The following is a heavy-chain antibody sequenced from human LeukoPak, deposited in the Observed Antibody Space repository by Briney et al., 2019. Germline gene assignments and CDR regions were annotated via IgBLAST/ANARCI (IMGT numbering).Heavy chain of an antibody. CDR3: ARERVTGCADGVCYSRFDY. D-gene: IGHD2-8*01. Sequence: SETLSLTCTVSGDSITSYYWSWIRQPPGKGLEWIGYIYYSGGTDYNPSPKSRVTISVDASDNQFSLRLSSVTAADTAVYYCARERVTGCADGVCYSRFDYWGQGTLVTVSS. CDR1: GDSITSYY. J-gene: IGHJ4*02. CDR2: IYYSGGT. V-gene: IGHV4-59*01.